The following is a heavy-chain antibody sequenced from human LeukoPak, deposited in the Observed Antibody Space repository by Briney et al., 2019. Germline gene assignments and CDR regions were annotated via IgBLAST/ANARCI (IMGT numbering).Heavy chain of an antibody. Sequence: GGSLRLSCAAPGFTFSSYAMSWVRQAPGKGLEWVSAISGSGGSTHYADSVKGRFTISRDNSKNTLYLQMNSLRAEDTAVYYCAKDRWGSGYFSPYFDYWGQGTLVTVSS. CDR1: GFTFSSYA. D-gene: IGHD3-22*01. V-gene: IGHV3-23*01. CDR3: AKDRWGSGYFSPYFDY. CDR2: ISGSGGST. J-gene: IGHJ4*02.